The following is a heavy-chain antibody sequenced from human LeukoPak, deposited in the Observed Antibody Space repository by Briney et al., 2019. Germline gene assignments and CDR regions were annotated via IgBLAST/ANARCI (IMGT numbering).Heavy chain of an antibody. CDR3: ARDYGDYSMGFDY. CDR2: IYHSGST. V-gene: IGHV4-4*02. CDR1: GGSISSSNW. D-gene: IGHD4-17*01. Sequence: SETLSLTCTVSGGSISSSNWWSWVRQPPGKGLEWIGEIYHSGSTNYNPSLKSRVTISVDKSKNQFSLKLSSVTAADTAVYYCARDYGDYSMGFDYWGRGTLVTVSS. J-gene: IGHJ4*02.